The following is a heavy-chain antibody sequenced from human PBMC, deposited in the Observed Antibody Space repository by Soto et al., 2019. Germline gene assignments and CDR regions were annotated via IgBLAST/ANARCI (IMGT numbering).Heavy chain of an antibody. CDR2: IRSKAYGGTT. V-gene: IGHV3-49*03. J-gene: IGHJ6*02. CDR3: TRDYYDSSGYYRPNYYYGMDV. Sequence: GGSLRLSCTASGLTFGDYAMSWFRQAPGKGLEWVGFIRSKAYGGTTEYAASVKGRFTISRDDSKSIAYLQMNSLKTEDTAVYYCTRDYYDSSGYYRPNYYYGMDVWGQGTTVTISS. D-gene: IGHD3-22*01. CDR1: GLTFGDYA.